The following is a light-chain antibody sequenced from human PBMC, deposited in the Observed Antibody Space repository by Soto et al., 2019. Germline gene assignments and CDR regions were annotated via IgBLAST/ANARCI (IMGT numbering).Light chain of an antibody. Sequence: DIQMTQSPSTLSASVGDRVTITCRASQSISSWLAWYQQKPGKAPKLLIYDASSLESGVPSRFSGSGSGTEFTLNISSLQPDDFATYYCQQYNSYLFTFGHGTKVDIK. CDR2: DAS. V-gene: IGKV1-5*01. CDR3: QQYNSYLFT. CDR1: QSISSW. J-gene: IGKJ3*01.